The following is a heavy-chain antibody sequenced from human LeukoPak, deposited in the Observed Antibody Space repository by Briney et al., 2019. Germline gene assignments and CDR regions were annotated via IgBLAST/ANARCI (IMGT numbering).Heavy chain of an antibody. J-gene: IGHJ6*02. D-gene: IGHD5-12*01. V-gene: IGHV3-23*01. CDR3: AKSRYVQYSMDV. CDR1: GFTFSNYA. Sequence: GGSLRLSCTVAGFTFSNYAMSWVRQAPGKGLEWVSAITGSGGSTYYADSVKGRFTISRDNSKSTLYLQMSSVRAEDTAIYYCAKSRYVQYSMDVWGQGTTVTVSS. CDR2: ITGSGGST.